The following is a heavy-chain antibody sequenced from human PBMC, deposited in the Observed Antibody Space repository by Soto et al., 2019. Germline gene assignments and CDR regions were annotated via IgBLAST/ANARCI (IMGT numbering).Heavy chain of an antibody. J-gene: IGHJ4*02. CDR1: GGSFSGYY. Sequence: PSETLSLTCAVYGGSFSGYYWSWIRQPPGKGLEWIGEINHSGSTNYNPSLKSRVTISVDTSKNQFSLKLSSVTAADTAVYYCARGYRAKYINRRILLYYFDYWGQGTLVTVSS. CDR3: ARGYRAKYINRRILLYYFDY. V-gene: IGHV4-34*01. D-gene: IGHD3-3*01. CDR2: INHSGST.